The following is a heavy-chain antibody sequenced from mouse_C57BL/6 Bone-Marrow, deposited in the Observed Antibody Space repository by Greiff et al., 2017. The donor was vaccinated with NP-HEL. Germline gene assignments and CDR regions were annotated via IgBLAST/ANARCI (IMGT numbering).Heavy chain of an antibody. CDR1: GFNIKDDY. CDR3: TTGGIYDGYYGGAY. CDR2: IDPENGDT. Sequence: EVMLVESGAELVRPGASVKLSCTASGFNIKDDYMHWVKQRPEQGLEWIGWIDPENGDTEYASKFQGKATITADTSSNTAYLQLSSLTSEDTAVYYCTTGGIYDGYYGGAYWGQGTLVTVSA. D-gene: IGHD2-3*01. V-gene: IGHV14-4*01. J-gene: IGHJ3*01.